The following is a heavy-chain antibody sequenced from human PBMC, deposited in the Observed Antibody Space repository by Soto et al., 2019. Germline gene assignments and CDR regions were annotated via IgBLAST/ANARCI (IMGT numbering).Heavy chain of an antibody. Sequence: SXNVSFTASGYTXTGYYMDWVKQAPGQGLEWIGWINPNSGGTNYAQKFQGRVTMTRDTSISTAYMELSRLTSDDTAVYYFTYDLTLWYWGQGTLVTVSS. V-gene: IGHV1-2*02. D-gene: IGHD5-12*01. CDR2: INPNSGGT. J-gene: IGHJ4*02. CDR3: TYDLTLWY. CDR1: GYTXTGYY.